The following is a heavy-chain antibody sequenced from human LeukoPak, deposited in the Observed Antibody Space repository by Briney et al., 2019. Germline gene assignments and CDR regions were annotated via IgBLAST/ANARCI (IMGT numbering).Heavy chain of an antibody. Sequence: MASETLSLTCTVSGGSISSSSYYWGWIRQPPGKGLEWIGSIYYSGSTYYNPSLKSRVTISVDTSKNQFSLKLSSVTAADTAVYYCARRVVVAATMIGYWGQGTLVTVSS. CDR1: GGSISSSSYY. CDR2: IYYSGST. CDR3: ARRVVVAATMIGY. J-gene: IGHJ4*02. V-gene: IGHV4-39*01. D-gene: IGHD2-15*01.